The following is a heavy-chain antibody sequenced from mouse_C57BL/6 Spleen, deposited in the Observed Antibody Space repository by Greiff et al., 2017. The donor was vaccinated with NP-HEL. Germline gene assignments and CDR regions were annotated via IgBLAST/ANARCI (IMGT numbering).Heavy chain of an antibody. CDR1: GFTFSDYG. J-gene: IGHJ4*01. CDR2: ISSGSSTI. CDR3: AITGTDYAMDY. D-gene: IGHD4-1*01. V-gene: IGHV5-17*01. Sequence: EVKLMASGGGLVKPGGSLKLSCAASGFTFSDYGMHWVRQAPEKGLEWVAYISSGSSTIYYADTVKGRFTISRDNAKNTLFLQMTSLRSEDTAMYYCAITGTDYAMDYWGQGTSVTVSS.